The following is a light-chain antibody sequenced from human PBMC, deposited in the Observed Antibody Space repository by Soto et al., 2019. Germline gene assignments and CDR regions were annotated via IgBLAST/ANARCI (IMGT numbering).Light chain of an antibody. CDR1: QSMNMW. CDR2: DVS. Sequence: DIQLTQSPSLLSASVRDRVTITCRASQSMNMWLAWYQQKPGKAPKLLIYDVSVLETGVPARFRGSGSGTEVTLTISSLQPEDFAMYYCQHYNGYSWTFGQGTK. V-gene: IGKV1-5*01. J-gene: IGKJ1*01. CDR3: QHYNGYSWT.